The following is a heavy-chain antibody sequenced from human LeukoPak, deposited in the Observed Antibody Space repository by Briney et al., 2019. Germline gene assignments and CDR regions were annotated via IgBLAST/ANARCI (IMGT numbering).Heavy chain of an antibody. J-gene: IGHJ4*02. CDR1: GFTFSSYA. D-gene: IGHD1-1*01. Sequence: GGSLRLSCAASGFTFSSYAMSWVRQAPGKGLEWVSAISGSGGSTYYADSVKGRFTISRDNSKNTLYLQMNSLRAEDTAVYYCVRQQSGNWNDVGLDYWGQGTLVTVSS. V-gene: IGHV3-23*01. CDR2: ISGSGGST. CDR3: VRQQSGNWNDVGLDY.